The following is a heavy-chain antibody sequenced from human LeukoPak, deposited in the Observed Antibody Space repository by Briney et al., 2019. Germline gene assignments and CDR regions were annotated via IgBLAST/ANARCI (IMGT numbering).Heavy chain of an antibody. CDR3: ARYYDSSGYYYYYYYMDV. Sequence: GGSLRLSCAASGFTFDDYGMSWVRQAPGKGLEWVSGINWNGGSTGYADPVKGRFTISRDNAKNSLYLQMNSLRAEDTALYYCARYYDSSGYYYYYYYMDVWGKGNTVTVSS. CDR2: INWNGGST. V-gene: IGHV3-20*04. CDR1: GFTFDDYG. D-gene: IGHD3-22*01. J-gene: IGHJ6*03.